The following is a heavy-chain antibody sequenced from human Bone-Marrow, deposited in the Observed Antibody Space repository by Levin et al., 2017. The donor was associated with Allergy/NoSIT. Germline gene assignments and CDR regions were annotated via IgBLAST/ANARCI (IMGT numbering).Heavy chain of an antibody. Sequence: GESLKISCVGSGFTFPTQGMHWVRQAPGKGLEWVAFISYDGKNKYYADSVKGRFTISRDNSKNTLYLQMGNLRAEDTAVFYCAKVSYDILTGFYGHLDSWGQGTLVTVSS. J-gene: IGHJ4*02. CDR3: AKVSYDILTGFYGHLDS. V-gene: IGHV3-30*18. CDR1: GFTFPTQG. D-gene: IGHD3-9*01. CDR2: ISYDGKNK.